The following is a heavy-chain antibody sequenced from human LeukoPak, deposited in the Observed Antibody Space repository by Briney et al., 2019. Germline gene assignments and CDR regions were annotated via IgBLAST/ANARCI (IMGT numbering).Heavy chain of an antibody. D-gene: IGHD3-22*01. J-gene: IGHJ4*02. CDR2: ISGSGGST. CDR3: AKDPMTVVLYYFDY. Sequence: PGGSLRLSCAASGFTFSSYAMSWVRQAPGKGLEWVSAISGSGGSTYYADSVKGRFTTSRNNSKNTLYLQMNSLRAEDTAVYYCAKDPMTVVLYYFDYWGQGTLVTVSS. CDR1: GFTFSSYA. V-gene: IGHV3-23*01.